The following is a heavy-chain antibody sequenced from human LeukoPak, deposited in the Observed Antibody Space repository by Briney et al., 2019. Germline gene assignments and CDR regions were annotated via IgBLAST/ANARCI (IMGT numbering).Heavy chain of an antibody. CDR1: GYTFTSYY. CDR3: EGPGIAADGKGVTYYYSSGMDV. V-gene: IGHV1-46*01. J-gene: IGHJ6*02. Sequence: AASVKLSCKASGYTFTSYYMHWVRQAPGQGLECMGIINPSGGSTSYAQKFQGRVTMTRDTSTSTVYMELSSLRSEDTAVYSCEGPGIAADGKGVTYYYSSGMDVWGQGTTVTVSS. CDR2: INPSGGST. D-gene: IGHD6-13*01.